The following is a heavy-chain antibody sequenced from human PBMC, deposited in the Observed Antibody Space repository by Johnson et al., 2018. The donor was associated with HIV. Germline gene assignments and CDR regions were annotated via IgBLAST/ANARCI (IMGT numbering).Heavy chain of an antibody. Sequence: VQLVESGGGSVQPGGSLRLSCAASGFTFSSYWMHWVRQAPGKGLMWVSNIKTDGSNTNYADSVKGRFTISRDNAKNTVYLQMNSLRAEDTALYYCARDEGLDYGASLVAFDIWAQGTMVTVSS. D-gene: IGHD4-17*01. CDR2: IKTDGSNT. CDR3: ARDEGLDYGASLVAFDI. J-gene: IGHJ3*02. CDR1: GFTFSSYW. V-gene: IGHV3-74*01.